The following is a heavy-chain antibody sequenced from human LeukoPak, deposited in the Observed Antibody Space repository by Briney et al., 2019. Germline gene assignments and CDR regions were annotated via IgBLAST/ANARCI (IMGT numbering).Heavy chain of an antibody. V-gene: IGHV4-4*07. Sequence: SETLSLTCTVSGGSISSYYWSWIRQPAGKGLEWIGRIYTSGSTNYNPSLKSRVTISVDKSKNQFSLKLSSVTAADTAVYYCAREGWELLKEGWFDPWGQGTLVTVSS. CDR2: IYTSGST. J-gene: IGHJ5*02. CDR3: AREGWELLKEGWFDP. CDR1: GGSISSYY. D-gene: IGHD1-26*01.